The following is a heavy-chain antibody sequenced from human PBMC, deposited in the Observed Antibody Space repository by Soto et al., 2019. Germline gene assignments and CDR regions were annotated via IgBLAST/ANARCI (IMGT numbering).Heavy chain of an antibody. CDR3: GRGRSGQIVVFY. CDR2: IGPESGAT. CDR1: GYTFTGHY. V-gene: IGHV1-2*02. D-gene: IGHD5-12*01. Sequence: ASVKVSCKASGYTFTGHYIHWVRQAPEQGPEWMGEIGPESGATRYAQKFQGRVTMTMDMSITTVYMELSNLSPDDTAVYYCGRGRSGQIVVFYWGQGTPVTVS. J-gene: IGHJ4*02.